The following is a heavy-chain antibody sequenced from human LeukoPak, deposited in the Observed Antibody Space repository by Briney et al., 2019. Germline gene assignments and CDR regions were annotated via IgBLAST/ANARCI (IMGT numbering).Heavy chain of an antibody. Sequence: GGSLRLSCAASVFTFKSYGMHWVRQAPGKGLQWVAAISYDGSDKYYVDSVKGRFTISRDNSKNTLYLQMDSLKSEDTAVYYCATGYSVEMATMPDWGQGTLVTVPS. CDR1: VFTFKSYG. D-gene: IGHD5-24*01. CDR3: ATGYSVEMATMPD. V-gene: IGHV3-30*03. CDR2: ISYDGSDK. J-gene: IGHJ4*02.